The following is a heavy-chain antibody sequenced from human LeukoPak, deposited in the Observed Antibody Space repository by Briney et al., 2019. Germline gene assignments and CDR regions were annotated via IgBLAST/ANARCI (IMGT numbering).Heavy chain of an antibody. CDR3: AKAVGYCSGGSCYADY. V-gene: IGHV3-23*01. D-gene: IGHD2-15*01. CDR2: ISGSGGST. J-gene: IGHJ4*02. CDR1: GFTFSSYA. Sequence: GGSLRLSCAASGFTFSSYAMSWVRQAPGKGLEWVSAISGSGGSTYYADSVKGRFTISRDNSKNTLYLQMNSLRAEDTAVYYCAKAVGYCSGGSCYADYWGQGTLATVSS.